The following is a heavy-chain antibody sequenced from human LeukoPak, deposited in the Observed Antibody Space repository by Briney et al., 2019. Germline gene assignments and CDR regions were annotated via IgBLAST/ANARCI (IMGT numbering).Heavy chain of an antibody. CDR2: IYYSGST. CDR1: GGSISSGDYY. J-gene: IGHJ3*02. Sequence: SQTLSLTCTVSGGSISSGDYYRSWIRQPPGKGLEWIGYIYYSGSTYYNPSLKSRVTISVDTSKNQFSLKLSSVTAADTAVYYCATRALVVPAAMVPEAFDIWGQGTMVTVSS. CDR3: ATRALVVPAAMVPEAFDI. V-gene: IGHV4-30-4*01. D-gene: IGHD2-2*01.